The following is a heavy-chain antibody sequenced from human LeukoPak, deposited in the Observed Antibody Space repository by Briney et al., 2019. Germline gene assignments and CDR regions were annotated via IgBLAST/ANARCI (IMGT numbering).Heavy chain of an antibody. Sequence: GGSLRLSCVAFGFTVSRKYMSWVRQAPGKGLEWVSLLYTDGTTRYADSVKGRFTISRDNSENTLYLQMNTLSAEDTAVYFCARVDSSGFGGYWGQGTLVTVSS. V-gene: IGHV3-66*01. CDR2: LYTDGTT. CDR1: GFTVSRKY. J-gene: IGHJ4*02. D-gene: IGHD6-19*01. CDR3: ARVDSSGFGGY.